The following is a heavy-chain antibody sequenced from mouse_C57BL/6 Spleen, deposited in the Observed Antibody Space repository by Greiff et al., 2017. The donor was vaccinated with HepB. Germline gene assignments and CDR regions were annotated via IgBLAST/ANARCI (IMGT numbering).Heavy chain of an antibody. CDR2: IYPGDGDT. D-gene: IGHD2-14*01. J-gene: IGHJ1*03. CDR1: GYAFSSSW. Sequence: RVEPGASVKISCKASGYAFSSSWMNWVKQRPGKGLEWIGRIYPGDGDTNYNGKFKGKATLTADKSSSTAYMQLSSLTSEDSAVYFCAYDWYFDVWGTGTTVTVSS. V-gene: IGHV1-82*01. CDR3: AYDWYFDV.